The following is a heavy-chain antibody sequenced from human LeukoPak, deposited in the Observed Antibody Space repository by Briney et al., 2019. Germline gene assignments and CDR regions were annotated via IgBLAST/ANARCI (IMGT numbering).Heavy chain of an antibody. CDR2: IKQDGSAK. V-gene: IGHV3-7*01. J-gene: IGHJ4*02. Sequence: GGSLRLSCAASGFTFTNSWMAWVRQAPGKGLEWVANIKQDGSAKHYADSLKGRFTISRDNPKNSLYLQMNSLRADDTAVYYCARDTDGSLDYWGQGILVTVAS. CDR1: GFTFTNSW. CDR3: ARDTDGSLDY. D-gene: IGHD1-26*01.